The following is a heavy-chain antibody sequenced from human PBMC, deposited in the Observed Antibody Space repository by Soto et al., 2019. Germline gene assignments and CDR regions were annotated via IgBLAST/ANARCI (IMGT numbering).Heavy chain of an antibody. V-gene: IGHV3-30*18. CDR3: AKLMTHRDY. CDR2: ISYDGSNK. Sequence: QVQLVESGGGVVQPGRSLRLSCAASGFTFSSYGMHWVRQAPGKGLEWVAVISYDGSNKYYADSVKGRFTISRDNSKNTLYLQMNSRRAEDTAVYYCAKLMTHRDYWGQGTLVTVSS. CDR1: GFTFSSYG. J-gene: IGHJ4*02.